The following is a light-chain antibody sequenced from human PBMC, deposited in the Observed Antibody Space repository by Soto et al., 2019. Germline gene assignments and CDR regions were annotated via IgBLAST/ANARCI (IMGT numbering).Light chain of an antibody. CDR2: GAS. CDR3: QRYGTSPPLT. J-gene: IGKJ4*01. CDR1: QSVSSSY. V-gene: IGKV3-20*01. Sequence: DIVLTQSPGTLSLSPGERATLSCRASQSVSSSYLAWYQQKPGQAPRLLIYGASSRATGIPDRFSGSGSATDFTLTISRLEPQDLAVYYCQRYGTSPPLTFGGGTKVEIK.